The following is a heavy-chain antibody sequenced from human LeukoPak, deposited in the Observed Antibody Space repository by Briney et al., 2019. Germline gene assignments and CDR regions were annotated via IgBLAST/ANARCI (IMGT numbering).Heavy chain of an antibody. CDR3: ARRGSSSWWGFDY. CDR2: IYYSGST. D-gene: IGHD6-13*01. V-gene: IGHV4-59*08. Sequence: SETLSLTCTVSGGSISSYHWSWIRQPPGKGLEWIGYIYYSGSTNYNPSLKSRVTISVDTSKNQFSLKLSSVTAADTAVYYCARRGSSSWWGFDYWGQGTLVTVSS. J-gene: IGHJ4*02. CDR1: GGSISSYH.